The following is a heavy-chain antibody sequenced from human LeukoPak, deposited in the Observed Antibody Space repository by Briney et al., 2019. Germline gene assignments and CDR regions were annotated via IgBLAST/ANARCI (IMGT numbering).Heavy chain of an antibody. J-gene: IGHJ4*02. V-gene: IGHV4-59*01. CDR2: IYYSGTT. CDR1: GGSISTYY. D-gene: IGHD3-22*01. CDR3: ARDNYYDSSGYLDY. Sequence: PSETLSLTCTVSGGSISTYYWSWIRQPPGKGLEWIGYIYYSGTTKYNPSLKSRVTISLDTSKNQFSLELSSVTAADTAVYYCARDNYYDSSGYLDYWGQGILVTVSS.